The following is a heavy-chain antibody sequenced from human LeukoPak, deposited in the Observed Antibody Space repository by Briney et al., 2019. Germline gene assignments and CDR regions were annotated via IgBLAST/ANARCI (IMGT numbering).Heavy chain of an antibody. CDR2: IYHSGST. Sequence: SETLSLTCTVSGYSISSGYYWGLIRQPPGKGLEWIGSIYHSGSTYYNPSLKSRVPISVDTSKNQFSLKLSSVTAADTAVYYCARDHGVTMIVVVGFDYWGQGPLVTVSS. CDR3: ARDHGVTMIVVVGFDY. D-gene: IGHD3-22*01. J-gene: IGHJ4*02. CDR1: GYSISSGYY. V-gene: IGHV4-38-2*02.